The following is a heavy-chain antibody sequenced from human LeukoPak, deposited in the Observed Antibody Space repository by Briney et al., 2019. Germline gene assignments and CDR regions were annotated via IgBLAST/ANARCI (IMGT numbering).Heavy chain of an antibody. V-gene: IGHV3-23*01. CDR2: TSGSGGST. CDR3: AKLAAGNDAFDI. CDR1: GFTFSSYA. J-gene: IGHJ3*02. D-gene: IGHD6-13*01. Sequence: GGSLRLSCAASGFTFSSYAMSWVRQAPGRGLEWVSATSGSGGSTYYADSVKGRFTISRDNSKNTLYLQMNSLRAEDTAVYYCAKLAAGNDAFDIWGQGTMVTVSS.